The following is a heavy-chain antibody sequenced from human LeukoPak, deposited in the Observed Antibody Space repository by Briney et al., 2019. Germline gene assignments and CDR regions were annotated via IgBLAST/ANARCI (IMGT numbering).Heavy chain of an antibody. CDR1: GFTFSKYW. CDR2: INTDGTVT. D-gene: IGHD6-19*01. CDR3: ATKQWLAPPPDS. Sequence: GGSLRLSCAASGFTFSKYWMLWVRQAPGMQMERVSRINTDGTVTTYADSVKGRFTVSRDNADNTMFLQMNSVRDEDTAVYYCATKQWLAPPPDSWGQGTPVTVSS. J-gene: IGHJ4*02. V-gene: IGHV3-74*01.